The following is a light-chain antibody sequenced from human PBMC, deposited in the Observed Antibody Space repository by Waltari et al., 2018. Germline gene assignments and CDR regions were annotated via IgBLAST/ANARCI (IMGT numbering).Light chain of an antibody. CDR2: GAS. CDR1: QGVDIY. Sequence: DFQITQPQSSLSASVGDRITITCRASQGVDIYLAWYQHKAGKAPELLVYGASTVPSGVPSRFSGSGSGTTFTLTINSLQPEDVATYYCQNYNSDPWTFGQGTRVDIK. CDR3: QNYNSDPWT. V-gene: IGKV1-27*01. J-gene: IGKJ1*01.